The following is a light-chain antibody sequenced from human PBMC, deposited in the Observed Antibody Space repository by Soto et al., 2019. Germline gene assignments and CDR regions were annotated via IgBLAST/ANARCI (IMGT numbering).Light chain of an antibody. CDR1: QRISRS. J-gene: IGKJ1*01. CDR3: QQRDSWPRT. CDR2: DTS. V-gene: IGKV3-11*01. Sequence: EIVLTQSPATVSLSPGERATLSCRASQRISRSLAWYQHKPGQAPRLLIFDTSNRATGIPARFSGSGSGTDFTLTISSLEPEDFAIYYCQQRDSWPRTFGQGTKV.